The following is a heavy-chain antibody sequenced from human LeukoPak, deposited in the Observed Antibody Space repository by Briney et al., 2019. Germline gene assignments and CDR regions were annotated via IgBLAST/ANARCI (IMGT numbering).Heavy chain of an antibody. CDR2: INPNSGGT. J-gene: IGHJ3*02. CDR3: ARELTMIVVVKGGDAFDI. CDR1: GYTFTGYY. Sequence: ASVKVSCKASGYTFTGYYMHWVRQAPGQGLEWMGRINPNSGGTNYAQKFQGRVTMTRDTSISTAYMELSRLRSDDTAVYYCARELTMIVVVKGGDAFDIWGQGTMATVSS. D-gene: IGHD3-22*01. V-gene: IGHV1-2*06.